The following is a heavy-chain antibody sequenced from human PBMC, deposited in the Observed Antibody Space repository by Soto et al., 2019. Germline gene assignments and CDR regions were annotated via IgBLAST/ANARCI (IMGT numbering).Heavy chain of an antibody. CDR2: IYSGGST. D-gene: IGHD2-21*02. Sequence: EVQLVESGGGLIQPGGSLRLSCAASGFTVSSNYMSWVRQAPGKGLEWVSVIYSGGSTYYADSVQGRFTISRDNSKNTLYLQMNSLRAEDAAVYYCAIDVSGNSPFDYLGQGTLVTVSS. CDR1: GFTVSSNY. J-gene: IGHJ4*02. V-gene: IGHV3-53*01. CDR3: AIDVSGNSPFDY.